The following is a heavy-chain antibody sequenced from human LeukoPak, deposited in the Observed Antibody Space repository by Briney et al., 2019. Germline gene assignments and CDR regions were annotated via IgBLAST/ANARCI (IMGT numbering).Heavy chain of an antibody. CDR3: ARQHTIFGVVTLYFDY. J-gene: IGHJ4*02. D-gene: IGHD3-3*01. CDR2: IYYSGST. CDR1: GGSITSYY. V-gene: IGHV4-39*01. Sequence: SETLSLTCPVSGGSITSYYWGWIRQPPGKGLEWIGSIYYSGSTYYNPSLKSRVTISVDTSKNQFSLKLSSVTAADTAVYYCARQHTIFGVVTLYFDYWGQGTLVTVSS.